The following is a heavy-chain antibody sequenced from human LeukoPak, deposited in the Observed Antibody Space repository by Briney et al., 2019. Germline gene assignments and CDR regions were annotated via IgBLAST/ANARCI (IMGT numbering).Heavy chain of an antibody. CDR2: IYYSGST. J-gene: IGHJ4*02. V-gene: IGHV4-31*03. Sequence: SETLSLTCTVSGGSISSGGYYWSWFRQHPGKGLEWIGYIYYSGSTYYNPSLKSRVTISVDTSRNQFSLKLSSVTAADTAVYYCATYASGSYSFDYWGQGTPVTVSS. CDR3: ATYASGSYSFDY. CDR1: GGSISSGGYY. D-gene: IGHD3-10*01.